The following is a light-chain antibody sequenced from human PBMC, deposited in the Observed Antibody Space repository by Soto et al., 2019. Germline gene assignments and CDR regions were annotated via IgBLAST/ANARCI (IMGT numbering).Light chain of an antibody. CDR3: QQRSNWPPIT. V-gene: IGKV3D-20*02. Sequence: IEILQCHGILSSCPWEQATHSCSASESVSGSYLAWYQQKPRQAPRLLLFGAASRATGIPARFSGSGSGTALTLTSISLVPEEFLVYYCQQRSNWPPITFGQGTRLEIK. CDR1: ESVSGSY. J-gene: IGKJ5*01. CDR2: GAA.